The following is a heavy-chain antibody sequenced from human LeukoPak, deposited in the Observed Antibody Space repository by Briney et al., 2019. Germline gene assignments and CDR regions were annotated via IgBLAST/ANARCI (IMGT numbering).Heavy chain of an antibody. V-gene: IGHV4-34*01. CDR2: INHSGST. Sequence: PSETLSLTCAVYGGSFSGYYWSWMRQPPGKGLEWIGEINHSGSTNYNPSLKSRVTISVDTSKNQFSLKLSSVTAADTAVYYCARDLSSSWYGLDYWGQGTLVTVSS. D-gene: IGHD6-13*01. CDR3: ARDLSSSWYGLDY. J-gene: IGHJ4*02. CDR1: GGSFSGYY.